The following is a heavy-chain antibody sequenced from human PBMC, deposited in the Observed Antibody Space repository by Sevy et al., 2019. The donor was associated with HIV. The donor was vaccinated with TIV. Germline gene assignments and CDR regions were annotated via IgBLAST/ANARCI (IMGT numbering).Heavy chain of an antibody. V-gene: IGHV3-23*01. J-gene: IGHJ3*01. CDR3: ATDDFLVGTILGAFEL. CDR2: ITGNGDTT. Sequence: GGSLRLSCTDSGFTFSSYAMTRVRQAPGKGLEWVSSITGNGDTTYYVDSVKGRFTISRDNTKNTLFLQMNNLRAEDKAVYYYATDDFLVGTILGAFELWGQGTMVTVSS. CDR1: GFTFSSYA. D-gene: IGHD1-7*01.